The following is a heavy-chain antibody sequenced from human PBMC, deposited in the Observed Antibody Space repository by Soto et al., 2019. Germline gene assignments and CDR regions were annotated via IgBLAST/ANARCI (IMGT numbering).Heavy chain of an antibody. J-gene: IGHJ4*02. V-gene: IGHV3-30-3*01. D-gene: IGHD3-22*01. CDR3: ARARPTDTYDSSGYR. Sequence: GGSLRLSCAASGFTFSSYAMHWVRQAPGKGLEWVAVISYDGSNKYYADSVKGRFTISRDNSKNTLYLQMNSLRAEDTAVYHCARARPTDTYDSSGYRWGQGTLVTVSS. CDR1: GFTFSSYA. CDR2: ISYDGSNK.